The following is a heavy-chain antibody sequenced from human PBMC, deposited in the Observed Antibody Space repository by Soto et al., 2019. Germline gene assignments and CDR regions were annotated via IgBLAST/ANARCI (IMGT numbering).Heavy chain of an antibody. CDR1: GFAFNSHS. CDR3: ARAPLLSSRHVNSLYYYGMDV. J-gene: IGHJ6*02. D-gene: IGHD3-16*02. CDR2: ISISSGYI. Sequence: EVQLVESGGGLVKPGGSLRLSCAASGFAFNSHSMTWVRQAPGKGLEWVSSISISSGYIYYVDSVRGRFTISRDNSKNSLSLEMNSLRVDDTAVYFCARAPLLSSRHVNSLYYYGMDVWGPGTTVTVAS. V-gene: IGHV3-21*01.